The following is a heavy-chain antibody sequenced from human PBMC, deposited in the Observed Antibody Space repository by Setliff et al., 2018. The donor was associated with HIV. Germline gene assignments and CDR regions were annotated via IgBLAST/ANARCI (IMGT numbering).Heavy chain of an antibody. CDR1: GGSISSSSYY. V-gene: IGHV4-39*07. D-gene: IGHD6-13*01. Sequence: PSETLSLTCTVSGGSISSSSYYWGWIRQPPGKGLEWIGNIFYSGHTFYNPSLKSRVTILVDTSKNQFSLKLSSVTAADTAVYYCARGIAAAGRWGQGTQVTVS. CDR3: ARGIAAAGR. J-gene: IGHJ4*02. CDR2: IFYSGHT.